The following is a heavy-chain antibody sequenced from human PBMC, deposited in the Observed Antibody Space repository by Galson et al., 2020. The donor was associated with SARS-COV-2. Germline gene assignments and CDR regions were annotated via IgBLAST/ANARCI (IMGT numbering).Heavy chain of an antibody. CDR2: IDHSGTS. V-gene: IGHV4-38-2*01. Sequence: SEPLSLTCDVSGSSVRTYSFWGWIRQTPGKGLEWIGSIDHSGTSYYSPSFNSRVTMSVDTSKNQFSLELRSMTAADTAIYYCASMKWELLLVFDYWGQGTLVTVSP. CDR1: GSSVRTYSF. CDR3: ASMKWELLLVFDY. D-gene: IGHD1-26*01. J-gene: IGHJ4*02.